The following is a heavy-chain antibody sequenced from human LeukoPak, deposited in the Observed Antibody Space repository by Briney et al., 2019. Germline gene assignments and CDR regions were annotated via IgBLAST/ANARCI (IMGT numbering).Heavy chain of an antibody. CDR1: GDSIRSSGYY. Sequence: PSETLSLTCSVSGDSIRSSGYYWDWIRQSPGKGLEWIGSVYYSGRTYYNPSLESRGTISLDTSTNQFSLKLGPVTAADTALYYCARRRYYDSSGYLDWGQGTLVTVSS. J-gene: IGHJ1*01. CDR3: ARRRYYDSSGYLD. CDR2: VYYSGRT. V-gene: IGHV4-39*01. D-gene: IGHD3-22*01.